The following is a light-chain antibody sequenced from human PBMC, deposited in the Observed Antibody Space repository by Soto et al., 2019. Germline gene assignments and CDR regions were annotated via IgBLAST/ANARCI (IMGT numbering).Light chain of an antibody. CDR1: SSNIGNNY. J-gene: IGLJ2*01. Sequence: QSVLTQPPSVSAAPRQKVAISCSGSSSNIGNNYVSWYHRVPGSAPKLLIYDNNERPSGIPDRFSGSKSGTSATLDITGLQTGDEGDYYCGTWDSSLRVVVFGGGTKLTVL. V-gene: IGLV1-51*01. CDR2: DNN. CDR3: GTWDSSLRVVV.